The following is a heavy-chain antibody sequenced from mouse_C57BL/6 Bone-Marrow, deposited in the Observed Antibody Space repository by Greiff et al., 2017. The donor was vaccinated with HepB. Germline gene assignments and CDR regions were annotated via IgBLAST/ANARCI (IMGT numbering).Heavy chain of an antibody. J-gene: IGHJ2*01. D-gene: IGHD2-5*01. CDR3: ARSAYYSNYYFDY. Sequence: QVQLQQSGAELVRPGTSVKVSCKASGYAFTNYLIEWVKQRPGQGLEWIGVINPGSGGTNYNEKFKGKATLTADKSSSTAYMQLSSLTSEDSAVYFCARSAYYSNYYFDYWGQGTTLAVSS. CDR2: INPGSGGT. V-gene: IGHV1-54*01. CDR1: GYAFTNYL.